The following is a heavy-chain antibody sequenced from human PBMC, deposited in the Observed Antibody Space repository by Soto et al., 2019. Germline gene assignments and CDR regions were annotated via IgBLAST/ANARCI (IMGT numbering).Heavy chain of an antibody. Sequence: QVQLVESGGGVVQPGRSLRLSCAASGFTFSTCGMHWVRQAPGKGLEWVALTSYHGNKEYYADSVKGRFTISRDNSKNTLYLQMNSLRAEDTAVYYCAKDIGYSGYEVSYFDLWGRGTLVTVSS. CDR2: TSYHGNKE. CDR1: GFTFSTCG. D-gene: IGHD5-12*01. V-gene: IGHV3-30*18. CDR3: AKDIGYSGYEVSYFDL. J-gene: IGHJ2*01.